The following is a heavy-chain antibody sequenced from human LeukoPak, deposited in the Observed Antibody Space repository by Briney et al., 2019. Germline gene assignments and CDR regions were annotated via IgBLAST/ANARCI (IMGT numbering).Heavy chain of an antibody. D-gene: IGHD4-11*01. CDR2: INPNSGGT. J-gene: IGHJ4*02. Sequence: ASVEVSCKASGYTFTGYYMHWVRQAPGQGLEWMGRINPNSGGTNYAQKFQGRVTMTRDTSISTAYMELSRLRSDDTAVYYCARDYGDSNPEGDYWGQGTLVTVSS. CDR1: GYTFTGYY. CDR3: ARDYGDSNPEGDY. V-gene: IGHV1-2*06.